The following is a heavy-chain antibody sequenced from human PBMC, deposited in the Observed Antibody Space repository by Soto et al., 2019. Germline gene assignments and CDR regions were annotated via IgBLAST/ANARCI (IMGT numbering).Heavy chain of an antibody. CDR3: ARSNPSSSGAFDI. CDR2: ISYDGSNK. V-gene: IGHV3-30*04. Sequence: GGSLRLSCVASGFTFSSYAMHWVRQAPGKGLEWVAVISYDGSNKYYADSVKGRFTISRDNSKNTLYLQMNSLRAEDTAVYYCARSNPSSSGAFDIWGQGTMVTVSS. CDR1: GFTFSSYA. D-gene: IGHD6-6*01. J-gene: IGHJ3*02.